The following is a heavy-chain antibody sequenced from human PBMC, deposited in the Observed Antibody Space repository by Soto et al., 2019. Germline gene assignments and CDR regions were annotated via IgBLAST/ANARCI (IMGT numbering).Heavy chain of an antibody. CDR2: IWYDGSNK. CDR3: ARVENRRGSGWPKLFDY. CDR1: GFTFSSYG. Sequence: GSLRLSCAASGFTFSSYGMHWVRQAPGKGLEWVAVIWYDGSNKYYADSVKGRFTISRDNSKNTLYLQMNSLRAEDTAVYYCARVENRRGSGWPKLFDYWGQGTLVTVS. D-gene: IGHD6-19*01. J-gene: IGHJ4*02. V-gene: IGHV3-33*01.